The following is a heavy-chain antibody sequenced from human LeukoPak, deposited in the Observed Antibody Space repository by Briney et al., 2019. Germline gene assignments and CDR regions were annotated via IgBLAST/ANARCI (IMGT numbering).Heavy chain of an antibody. CDR2: IYYSGST. V-gene: IGHV4-59*12. CDR1: GGSISSYY. CDR3: ARGRLPAAIPTDAFDI. Sequence: SETLSLTCTVSGGSISSYYWSWIRQPPGKGLEWIGYIYYSGSTNYNPSLKSRVTISVDTSKNQFSLKLSSVTAADTAVYYCARGRLPAAIPTDAFDIWGQGTMVTVSS. D-gene: IGHD2-2*02. J-gene: IGHJ3*02.